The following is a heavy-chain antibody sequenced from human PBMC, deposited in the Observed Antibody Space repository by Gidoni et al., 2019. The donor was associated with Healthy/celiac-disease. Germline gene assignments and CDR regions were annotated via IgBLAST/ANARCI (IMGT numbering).Heavy chain of an antibody. D-gene: IGHD3-22*01. CDR2: IFYSGST. V-gene: IGHV4-39*01. CDR1: GGSISRSSYY. Sequence: QLQLQESGPGLVTPSETLSLTCTVSGGSISRSSYYWGWIRQPPGKGLEWIGSIFYSGSTYYNPSLKSRVTISVDTSKNQFSLKLSSVTAADTAVYYCARYYYDSSGYSLGDYFDYWGQGTLVTVSS. J-gene: IGHJ4*02. CDR3: ARYYYDSSGYSLGDYFDY.